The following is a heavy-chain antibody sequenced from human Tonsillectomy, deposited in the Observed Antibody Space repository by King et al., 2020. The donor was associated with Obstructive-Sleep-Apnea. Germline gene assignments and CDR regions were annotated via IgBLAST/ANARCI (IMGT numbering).Heavy chain of an antibody. CDR1: GGSISSYY. V-gene: IGHV4-59*08. Sequence: VQLQESGPGLVKPSETLSLTCTVSGGSISSYYWSWIRQPPGKGLEWIGYIYYSGSTNYNPSLKSRVTISVDTSKNQFSLKLSSVTAADTAVYYCARHTTMVAYYFDYWGQGTLVTVSS. CDR2: IYYSGST. J-gene: IGHJ4*02. D-gene: IGHD5-18*01. CDR3: ARHTTMVAYYFDY.